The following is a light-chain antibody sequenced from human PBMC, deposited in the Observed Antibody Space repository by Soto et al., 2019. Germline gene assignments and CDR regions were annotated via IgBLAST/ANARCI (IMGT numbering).Light chain of an antibody. CDR3: QLWDSNSDHVV. Sequence: SSELTQPPSVSVAPGQTASITCGGSNIGRKSVHWYQQKPGQAPVVVVYDDRDRPSGIPERFSGSNSGNTATLTISRGEAGDEADYYCQLWDSNSDHVVFGGGTKLTVL. CDR2: DDR. CDR1: NIGRKS. J-gene: IGLJ2*01. V-gene: IGLV3-21*02.